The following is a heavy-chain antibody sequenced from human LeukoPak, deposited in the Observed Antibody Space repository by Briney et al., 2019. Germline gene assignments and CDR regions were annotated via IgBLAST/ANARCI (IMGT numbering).Heavy chain of an antibody. V-gene: IGHV1-69*01. CDR1: GGTFRGYA. D-gene: IGHD2-15*01. CDR2: LIPSFGTA. Sequence: GASGKASGKVSGGTFRGYALSGGGQAPGKGLEWWGGLIPSFGTANYAQKFQGRVTITADESTSTAYMELSSLRSEDTAVYYCARDLLGYCSGGSCSQPGVGMDVWGQGTTVTVSS. J-gene: IGHJ6*02. CDR3: ARDLLGYCSGGSCSQPGVGMDV.